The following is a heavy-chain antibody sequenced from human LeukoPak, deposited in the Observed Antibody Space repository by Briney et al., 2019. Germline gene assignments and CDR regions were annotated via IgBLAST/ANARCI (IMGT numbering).Heavy chain of an antibody. CDR1: GYTFTSYG. J-gene: IGHJ6*02. CDR2: MNPNSGNT. Sequence: ASEKVSCKASGYTFTSYGISWVRQATGQGLEWMGWMNPNSGNTGYAQKFQGRVTMTRNTSISTAYMELSSLRSEDTAVYYCARGHSDSSGYYYYYYYGMDVWGQGTTVTVSS. CDR3: ARGHSDSSGYYYYYYYGMDV. D-gene: IGHD3-22*01. V-gene: IGHV1-8*02.